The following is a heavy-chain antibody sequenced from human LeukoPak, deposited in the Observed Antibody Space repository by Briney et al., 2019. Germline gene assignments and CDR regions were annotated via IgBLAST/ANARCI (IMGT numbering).Heavy chain of an antibody. D-gene: IGHD2-15*01. CDR2: IYYSGST. CDR3: ARRGGGSFTAFDF. J-gene: IGHJ4*02. CDR1: GASISSSRDD. V-gene: IGHV4-39*01. Sequence: SETLSLTSTVSGASISSSRDDWAWLRQPPGKGLEWSGSIYYSGSTNYKQSLKSRVSISVDPSKHQFSLKLGCVTGADTAVSYCARRGGGSFTAFDFWGQGMLVTVSS.